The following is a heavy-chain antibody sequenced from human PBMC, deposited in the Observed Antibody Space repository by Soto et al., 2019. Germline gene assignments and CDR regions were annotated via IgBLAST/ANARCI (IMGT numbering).Heavy chain of an antibody. CDR1: GGTFGSDA. CDR3: ARDRTDSGYYKNWLDP. CDR2: IIPIFGTT. Sequence: SVKISCKASGGTFGSDAITWVRQAPGQGLEWVGRIIPIFGTTNYAQNLQGRVTISADKSTLTSYMELHSLTSDDTALYYCARDRTDSGYYKNWLDPWGEGTQVTVS. V-gene: IGHV1-69*06. D-gene: IGHD3-22*01. J-gene: IGHJ5*02.